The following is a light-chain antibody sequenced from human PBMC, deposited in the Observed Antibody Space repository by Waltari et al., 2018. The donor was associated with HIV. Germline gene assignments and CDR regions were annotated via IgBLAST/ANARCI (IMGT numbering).Light chain of an antibody. CDR1: TSNIGSNY. V-gene: IGLV1-47*01. CDR2: RND. J-gene: IGLJ2*01. Sequence: SVVTPPPSASGTPGQGVTISCSGNTSNIGSNYVFWYQHLPGTAPKPLIHRNDPLPSGVPDRFSGSTSGTSASLAIRGLRSEDEAAYYCVTWDDSLLGVVFGGGTKVAVL. CDR3: VTWDDSLLGVV.